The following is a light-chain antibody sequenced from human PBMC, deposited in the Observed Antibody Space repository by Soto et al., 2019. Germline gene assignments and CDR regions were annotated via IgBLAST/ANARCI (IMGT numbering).Light chain of an antibody. CDR2: DAS. V-gene: IGKV3-11*01. CDR3: QQRTNWPRVT. Sequence: EIVLTQSPATLSLSPGERATLSCRASQSVSSYLAWYQQKPGQAPRLLIYDASNRATGIPARFSDSGSGTNFTLTISSLQTEDFAVYYCQQRTNWPRVTFGHGTKVDIK. J-gene: IGKJ3*01. CDR1: QSVSSY.